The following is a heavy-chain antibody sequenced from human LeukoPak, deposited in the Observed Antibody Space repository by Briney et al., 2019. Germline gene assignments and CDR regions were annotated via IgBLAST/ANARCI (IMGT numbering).Heavy chain of an antibody. CDR1: GGSISSYY. J-gene: IGHJ4*02. V-gene: IGHV4-59*01. D-gene: IGHD6-19*01. CDR2: IYYSGST. CDR3: AGTDGSGWYFGPFDY. Sequence: SETLSLTCTVSGGSISSYYWSWIRQPPGKGLEWIGYIYYSGSTNYNPSLKSRVTISVDTSKNQFSLKLSSVTAADTAVYYCAGTDGSGWYFGPFDYWGQGTLVTVSS.